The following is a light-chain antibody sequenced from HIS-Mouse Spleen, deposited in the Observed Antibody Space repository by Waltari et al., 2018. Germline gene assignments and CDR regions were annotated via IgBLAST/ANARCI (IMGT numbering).Light chain of an antibody. V-gene: IGKV2D-30*01. CDR2: KVS. CDR3: QQYNNWPRT. CDR1: QSLVYSDGNTY. Sequence: DVVMTQSPLSLPVTLGQPASISCRSSQSLVYSDGNTYLNWFQQRPGQSPRRLIYKVSNWDSGVPDRFSGSGSGTEFTLTISSMQSEDFAVYYCQQYNNWPRTFGQGTKVEIK. J-gene: IGKJ1*01.